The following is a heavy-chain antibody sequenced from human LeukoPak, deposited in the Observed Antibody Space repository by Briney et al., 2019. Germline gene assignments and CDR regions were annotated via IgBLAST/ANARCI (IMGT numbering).Heavy chain of an antibody. J-gene: IGHJ4*02. V-gene: IGHV3-30*04. D-gene: IGHD1-26*01. CDR1: GFTFGSFS. Sequence: GGSLRLSCAASGFTFGSFSMHWVRQVPGKGLEWVAVISNDGINEYYADSVKGRFTISRNNFKNTLYLEMNTLRPEDTAVYYCARDPSNSGNYFVFDYWGQGTLVSVSS. CDR3: ARDPSNSGNYFVFDY. CDR2: ISNDGINE.